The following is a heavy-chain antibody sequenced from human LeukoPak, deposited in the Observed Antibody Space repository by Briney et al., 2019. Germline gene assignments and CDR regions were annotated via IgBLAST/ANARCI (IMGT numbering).Heavy chain of an antibody. CDR1: GLIVSSNY. D-gene: IGHD5/OR15-5a*01. V-gene: IGHV3-66*02. J-gene: IGHJ4*02. Sequence: GGSLRLSCAASGLIVSSNYMGWVRQTPGKGLEWVSVIYSGGITYYADPVKGRFTISRDNSKNTLYLQMSSLRAEDTAVYYCAIDMYTRNPFDSWGQGTLVTVSS. CDR2: IYSGGIT. CDR3: AIDMYTRNPFDS.